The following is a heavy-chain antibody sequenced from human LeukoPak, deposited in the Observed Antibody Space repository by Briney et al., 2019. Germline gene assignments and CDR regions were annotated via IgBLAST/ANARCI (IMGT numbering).Heavy chain of an antibody. V-gene: IGHV4-38-2*01. CDR3: ARVKVGTTSGFDS. CDR2: IEHSGTT. D-gene: IGHD1-26*01. CDR1: GYSISSHYF. Sequence: SETLSLTCAVSGYSISSHYFWGWIRQPPGKGLEWIGSIEHSGTTYYNPSLKSRVTISVDTSKNQLSLKLSSVTASDTAVYYCARVKVGTTSGFDSWGQGTLVTVSS. J-gene: IGHJ4*02.